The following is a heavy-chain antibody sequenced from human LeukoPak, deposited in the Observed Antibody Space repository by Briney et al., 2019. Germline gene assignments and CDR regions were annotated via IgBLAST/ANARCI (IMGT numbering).Heavy chain of an antibody. CDR3: AKVAGIAVAGRRGYFDY. CDR1: GFTLSSYG. Sequence: GGSLRLSCAASGFTLSSYGMHWVRQAPGKGLEWVAVISYDGSNKYYADSVKGRFTISRDNSKNTLYLQMNSLRAEDTAVYYCAKVAGIAVAGRRGYFDYWGQGTLVTVSS. J-gene: IGHJ4*02. D-gene: IGHD6-19*01. V-gene: IGHV3-30*18. CDR2: ISYDGSNK.